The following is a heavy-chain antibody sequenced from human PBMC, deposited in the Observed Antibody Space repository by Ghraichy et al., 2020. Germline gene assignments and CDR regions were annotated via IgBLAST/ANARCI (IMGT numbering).Heavy chain of an antibody. D-gene: IGHD5-24*01. V-gene: IGHV3-48*01. CDR3: ARATRDGYDY. Sequence: LSLTCAASGFTFSTYGMNWVRQAPGKGLEWVSYISSGSDSMYYADSVKGRFTISRDNARNSLYLQMNSLRAEDTAVYYCARATRDGYDYWGQGTLVTVSS. CDR2: ISSGSDSM. J-gene: IGHJ4*02. CDR1: GFTFSTYG.